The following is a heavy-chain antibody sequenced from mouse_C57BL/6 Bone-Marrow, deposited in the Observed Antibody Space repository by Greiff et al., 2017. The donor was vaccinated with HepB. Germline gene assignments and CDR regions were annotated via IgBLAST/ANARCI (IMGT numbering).Heavy chain of an antibody. Sequence: EVQLQQSGPELVKPGDSVKISCKASGYSFTGYFMNWVMQSHGKSLEWIGRINPYNGDTFYNQKFKGKATLTVDKSSSTAHMELRSLTSEDSAVYYCARRGHDSYAMDYWGQGTSVTVSS. CDR1: GYSFTGYF. J-gene: IGHJ4*01. D-gene: IGHD2-13*01. CDR2: INPYNGDT. CDR3: ARRGHDSYAMDY. V-gene: IGHV1-20*01.